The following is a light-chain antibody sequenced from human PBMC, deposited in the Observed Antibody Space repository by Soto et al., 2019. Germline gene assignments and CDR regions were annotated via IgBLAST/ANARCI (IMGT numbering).Light chain of an antibody. V-gene: IGLV1-40*01. CDR1: SSNIGAGCE. J-gene: IGLJ1*01. CDR3: QSYDSSLSASYV. CDR2: GNT. Sequence: SVLTQPPSLSGAPGQRVTISCTGCSSNIGAGCEVHWYQHLPGKAPKLLIYGNTNRPSGVPDRFSGSKSGTSASLAITGLQAEDEADYYCQSYDSSLSASYVFGGGTKVTVL.